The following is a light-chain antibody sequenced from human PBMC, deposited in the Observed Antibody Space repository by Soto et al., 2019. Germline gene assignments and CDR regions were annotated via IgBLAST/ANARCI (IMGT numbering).Light chain of an antibody. J-gene: IGKJ1*01. CDR2: DGT. V-gene: IGKV1-5*01. CDR1: QSIGSW. CDR3: QSGT. Sequence: DIQMTQSPSTLSASVGDRVTITCRASQSIGSWLAWYQQKPGKAPKLLIYDGTTLESGVPSRFSGSESDTEFTLTINSLQSDDFATYYCQSGTSGQGTKVDIK.